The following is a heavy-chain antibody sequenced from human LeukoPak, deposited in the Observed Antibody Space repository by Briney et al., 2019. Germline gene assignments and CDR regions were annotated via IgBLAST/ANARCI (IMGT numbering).Heavy chain of an antibody. Sequence: KSSETLSLTCTASGGSVSSGSYYWSWIRQPPGKGLEWIGYIYYSGSTKYNPSLKSRVTISIDTSKNQFSLKLSSVTAADTAMYYCAGVVGGSYSMDVWGQGTTVTVSS. CDR2: IYYSGST. J-gene: IGHJ6*03. CDR1: GGSVSSGSYY. V-gene: IGHV4-61*01. D-gene: IGHD1-26*01. CDR3: AGVVGGSYSMDV.